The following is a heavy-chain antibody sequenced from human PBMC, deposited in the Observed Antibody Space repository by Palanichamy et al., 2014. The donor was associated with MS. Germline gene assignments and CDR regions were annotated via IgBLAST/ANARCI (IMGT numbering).Heavy chain of an antibody. CDR1: GYSISSGYY. D-gene: IGHD6-13*01. CDR2: IYHSGST. Sequence: VQLQEPGPGLVKPSETLSLICTVSGYSISSGYYWGWIRQPPGKGLEWIGSIYHSGSTYYNPSLKSRVTISVDTSKNQFSLKLSSVTAADTAVYYCARDRQQLGYDYWGQGTLVTVSS. J-gene: IGHJ4*02. CDR3: ARDRQQLGYDY. V-gene: IGHV4-38-2*02.